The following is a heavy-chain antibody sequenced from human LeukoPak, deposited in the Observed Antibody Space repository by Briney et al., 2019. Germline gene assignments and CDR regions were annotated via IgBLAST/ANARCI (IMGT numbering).Heavy chain of an antibody. D-gene: IGHD2-21*01. Sequence: ASVKVSCKASGYTFTGYYMHWVRQAPGQGLEWMGWISAYNGNTNYAQKLQGRVTMTTDTSTSTAYMELRSLRSDDTAVYYCARDSAARGLFIDYWGQGTLVTVSS. CDR2: ISAYNGNT. CDR1: GYTFTGYY. V-gene: IGHV1-18*04. CDR3: ARDSAARGLFIDY. J-gene: IGHJ4*02.